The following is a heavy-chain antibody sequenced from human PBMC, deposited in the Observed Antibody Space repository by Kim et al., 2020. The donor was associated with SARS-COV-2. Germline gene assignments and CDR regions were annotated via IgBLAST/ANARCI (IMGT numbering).Heavy chain of an antibody. CDR3: AHRRHLDQGDSWYSPGDFEY. Sequence: SGPTLVKPTQTLTLTCTFSGFSLITGRVGVGWIRQPPGKALEWLALIYWDDTKRHSPSLKSRLTITKDTSKNQVVLIMTDMDPADTATYYCAHRRHLDQGDSWYSPGDFEYWGQGIRVTVSS. D-gene: IGHD6-13*01. V-gene: IGHV2-5*02. CDR1: GFSLITGRVG. J-gene: IGHJ4*02. CDR2: IYWDDTK.